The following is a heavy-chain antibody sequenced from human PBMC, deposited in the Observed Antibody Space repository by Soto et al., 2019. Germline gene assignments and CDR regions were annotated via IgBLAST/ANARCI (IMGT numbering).Heavy chain of an antibody. CDR3: AREPFVVVPAATDAFDI. J-gene: IGHJ3*02. Sequence: GASVKVSCKASGYTFTSYGISWVRQAPGQGLEWMGWISAYNGNTNYAQKLQGRVTMTTDTSTSTAYMELRSLRSDDTAVYYCAREPFVVVPAATDAFDIWGQGTMVTVSS. CDR1: GYTFTSYG. CDR2: ISAYNGNT. D-gene: IGHD2-2*01. V-gene: IGHV1-18*01.